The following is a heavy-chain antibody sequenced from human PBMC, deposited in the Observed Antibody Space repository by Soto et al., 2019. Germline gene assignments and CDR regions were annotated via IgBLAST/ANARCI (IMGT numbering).Heavy chain of an antibody. CDR3: AGHPGYGLYYFDY. CDR2: IYYSGST. J-gene: IGHJ4*02. V-gene: IGHV4-39*01. D-gene: IGHD5-18*01. Sequence: QLQLQESGPGLVKPSETLSLTCTVSGGSISSSSYYWGWIRQPPGKGLEWIGSIYYSGSTYYNPSLKGRVTISVDTSKDQFSLKLSSVTAADTAVYYCAGHPGYGLYYFDYWGQGTLVTVSS. CDR1: GGSISSSSYY.